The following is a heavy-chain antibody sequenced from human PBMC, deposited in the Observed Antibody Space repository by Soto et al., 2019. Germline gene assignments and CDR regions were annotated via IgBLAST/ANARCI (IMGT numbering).Heavy chain of an antibody. J-gene: IGHJ4*02. CDR2: ISAYNGNT. CDR3: ARDNSRLYFDY. CDR1: GCTFTSFG. Sequence: ASVKVSCKASGCTFTSFGISWVRQAPGQGLEWMGWISAYNGNTNYAQNLQGRVTMTTDTSTSTAYMELRSLRSDDTAVYYCARDNSRLYFDYWGQGALVTVSS. D-gene: IGHD1-26*01. V-gene: IGHV1-18*01.